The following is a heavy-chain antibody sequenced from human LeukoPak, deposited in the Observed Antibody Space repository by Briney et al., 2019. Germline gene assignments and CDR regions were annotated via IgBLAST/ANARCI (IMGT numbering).Heavy chain of an antibody. Sequence: PGGSLRLSCAASGFTFSSYAMHWVRQAPGKGLGYVSAISSNGGSTYYANSVKGRFTISRDNSNNTLYLQMGSLRAEDMAVYYCARGRYSFGYGHYYYYMDVWGKGTTVTVSS. J-gene: IGHJ6*03. CDR2: ISSNGGST. V-gene: IGHV3-64*01. D-gene: IGHD5-18*01. CDR1: GFTFSSYA. CDR3: ARGRYSFGYGHYYYYMDV.